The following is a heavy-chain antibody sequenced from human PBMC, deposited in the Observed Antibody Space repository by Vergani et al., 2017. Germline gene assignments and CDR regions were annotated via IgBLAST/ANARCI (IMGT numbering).Heavy chain of an antibody. Sequence: QLQLQESGPGLVKPSETLSLTCTVSGGSISSSSYYWGWIRQPPGKGLEWIGSIYYSGSTYYNPSLKSRVTISVDTSKNQFSLKLSSVTAADTAVYYWARGYIGSGYYRDTGWFDPWGQGTLVTVSS. CDR3: ARGYIGSGYYRDTGWFDP. CDR1: GGSISSSSYY. CDR2: IYYSGST. V-gene: IGHV4-39*07. J-gene: IGHJ5*02. D-gene: IGHD3-22*01.